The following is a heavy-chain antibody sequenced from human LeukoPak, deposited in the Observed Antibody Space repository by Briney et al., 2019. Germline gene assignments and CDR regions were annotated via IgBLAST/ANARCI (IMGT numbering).Heavy chain of an antibody. Sequence: ASVKVSCKASGHTFTGYYMHWVRQAPGQGLEWMGWINANSGDTNYAQKFQGRVTMTRDTSISTAYMELSRLRSEDTAVYYCANLPYYYDSSGYPGGDYWGQGTLVTVSS. V-gene: IGHV1-2*02. CDR2: INANSGDT. CDR3: ANLPYYYDSSGYPGGDY. CDR1: GHTFTGYY. J-gene: IGHJ4*02. D-gene: IGHD3-22*01.